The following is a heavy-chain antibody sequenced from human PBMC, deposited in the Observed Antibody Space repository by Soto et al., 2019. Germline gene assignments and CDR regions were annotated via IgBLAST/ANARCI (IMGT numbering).Heavy chain of an antibody. CDR1: GGSISSSSYY. Sequence: SETLSLTCTVSGGSISSSSYYWGWVRQPPGKGLEWIGSIYYSGSTYYNPSLKSRVTISVDTSKNQFSLKLSSVTAADTAVYYCARQYSSGLFDYWGQGTLVTVSS. J-gene: IGHJ4*02. CDR3: ARQYSSGLFDY. CDR2: IYYSGST. V-gene: IGHV4-39*01. D-gene: IGHD5-18*01.